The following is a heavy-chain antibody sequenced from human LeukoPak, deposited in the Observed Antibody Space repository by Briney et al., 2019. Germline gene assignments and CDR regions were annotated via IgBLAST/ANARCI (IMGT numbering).Heavy chain of an antibody. CDR2: INPNSGAT. Sequence: ASVKVSCKASGYTFTDYYIHWVRQAPGQGLEWMGWINPNSGATNYAQKFQGRVTTTRDTSISTAYMDLHRLRSDDTAVYYCARVPYYYDSSGYSIPPAIFDYWGQGTLVTVSS. D-gene: IGHD3-22*01. J-gene: IGHJ4*02. V-gene: IGHV1-2*02. CDR3: ARVPYYYDSSGYSIPPAIFDY. CDR1: GYTFTDYY.